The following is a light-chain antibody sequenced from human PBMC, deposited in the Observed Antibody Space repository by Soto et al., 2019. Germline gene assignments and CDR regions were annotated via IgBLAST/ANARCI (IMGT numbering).Light chain of an antibody. Sequence: QSVLTQPPSASGTPGQRVTISCSGSSSNIGSNYVYWYQQLPGTAPKLLIYRNNQRPSGVPDRFSGSKSGTSASLAISGLRSEDEADYCCAAWDESLSGRVVFGGGTKLPVL. CDR2: RNN. CDR1: SSNIGSNY. CDR3: AAWDESLSGRVV. J-gene: IGLJ2*01. V-gene: IGLV1-47*01.